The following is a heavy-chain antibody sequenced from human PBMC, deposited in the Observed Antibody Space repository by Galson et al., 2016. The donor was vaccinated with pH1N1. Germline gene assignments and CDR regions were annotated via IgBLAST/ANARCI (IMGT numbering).Heavy chain of an antibody. V-gene: IGHV3-23*01. CDR2: ISGSGGNT. CDR3: TKGGSIAAPDEAFDI. Sequence: SLRLSCAASGFTFSSYAMYRVRQAPGKGLEWVSVISGSGGNTYYGDSVKGRFTISRDNSKNMLYLQMNSLRAEDTAVYYCTKGGSIAAPDEAFDIWGQGTMVTVSS. CDR1: GFTFSSYA. J-gene: IGHJ3*02. D-gene: IGHD6-6*01.